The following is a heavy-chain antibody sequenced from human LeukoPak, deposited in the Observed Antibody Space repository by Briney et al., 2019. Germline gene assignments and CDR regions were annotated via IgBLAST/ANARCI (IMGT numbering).Heavy chain of an antibody. CDR3: TKERLTGYSFGYSYFDY. CDR1: GFTFSSYA. J-gene: IGHJ4*02. CDR2: ISGSGGST. V-gene: IGHV3-23*01. D-gene: IGHD5-18*01. Sequence: PGGSLRLSCAASGFTFSSYAMTWVRQAPGKGLEWVSTISGSGGSTYYADSVKGRFTISRDNSKNTLYLQMNSLRAEDTAVYYCTKERLTGYSFGYSYFDYWGQGTLVTVSS.